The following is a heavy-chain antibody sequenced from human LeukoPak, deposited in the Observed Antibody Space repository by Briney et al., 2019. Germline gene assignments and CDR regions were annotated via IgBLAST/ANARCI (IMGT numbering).Heavy chain of an antibody. V-gene: IGHV3-30*18. CDR1: GFTFNTYG. D-gene: IGHD3-22*01. CDR2: ILYDGSSE. CDR3: AKDGLTHAYYYDSSGYYYARGYFDY. Sequence: GGSLRLSCAASGFTFNTYGMHWVRQAPGKGLEWVAVILYDGSSEYYADSVKGQFTISRDNSKNTLYLQMNSLRAEDTAVYYCAKDGLTHAYYYDSSGYYYARGYFDYWGQGTLVTVSS. J-gene: IGHJ4*02.